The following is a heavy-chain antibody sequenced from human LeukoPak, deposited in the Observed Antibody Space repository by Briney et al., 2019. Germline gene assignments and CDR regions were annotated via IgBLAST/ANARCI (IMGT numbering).Heavy chain of an antibody. CDR2: ISSSSSYI. Sequence: GGSLRLSCAASGFMFYRYNMNWVRQAPGKGLEWVSSISSSSSYIYYADSVKGRFTISRDNAKNSLYLQMNSLRAEDTAVYYCARDYIGDIVVVVAANAFDYWGQGTLVTVSS. V-gene: IGHV3-21*01. CDR3: ARDYIGDIVVVVAANAFDY. CDR1: GFMFYRYN. J-gene: IGHJ4*02. D-gene: IGHD2-15*01.